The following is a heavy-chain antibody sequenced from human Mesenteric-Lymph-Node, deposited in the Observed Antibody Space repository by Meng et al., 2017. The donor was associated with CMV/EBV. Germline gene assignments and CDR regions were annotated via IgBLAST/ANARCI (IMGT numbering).Heavy chain of an antibody. CDR2: IIPILGIA. Sequence: QLQLVQYGAEVNKPGSSVKVSCKASGGTFSSYTISWVRQAPGQGLEWMGRIIPILGIANYAQKFQGRVTITADKSTSTAYMELSSLRSEDTAVYYCAGGIAAAGSRWFDPWGQGTLVTVSS. D-gene: IGHD6-13*01. CDR1: GGTFSSYT. CDR3: AGGIAAAGSRWFDP. V-gene: IGHV1-69*02. J-gene: IGHJ5*02.